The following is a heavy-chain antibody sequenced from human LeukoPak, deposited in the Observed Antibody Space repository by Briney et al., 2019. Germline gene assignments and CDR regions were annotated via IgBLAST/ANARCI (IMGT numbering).Heavy chain of an antibody. CDR2: IYHSGST. V-gene: IGHV4-4*02. Sequence: PSGTLSLTCAVSGVSITSDNWWTWVRQPPGKGLEWIGAIYHSGSTDYNPSLKSRVTISVDKSKNQFSLRLNSVTAADTAVYFCARDRDGMGVWGQGTTVTVSS. CDR1: GVSITSDNW. J-gene: IGHJ6*02. CDR3: ARDRDGMGV.